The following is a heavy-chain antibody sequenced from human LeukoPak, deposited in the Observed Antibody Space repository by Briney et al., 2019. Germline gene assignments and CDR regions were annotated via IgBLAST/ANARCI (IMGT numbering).Heavy chain of an antibody. CDR3: ARRRIAAAGRYFDY. D-gene: IGHD6-13*01. CDR2: INHSGST. CDR1: GGSISSSNYL. J-gene: IGHJ4*02. Sequence: SETLSLTCTVSGGSISSSNYLWAWIRQPPGKGLEWIGEINHSGSTNYNPSLKSRVTISVDTSKNQFSLKLSSVTAADTAVYYCARRRIAAAGRYFDYWGQGTLVTVSS. V-gene: IGHV4-39*07.